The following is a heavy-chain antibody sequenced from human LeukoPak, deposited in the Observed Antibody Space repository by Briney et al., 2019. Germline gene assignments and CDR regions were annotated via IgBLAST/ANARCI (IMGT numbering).Heavy chain of an antibody. V-gene: IGHV3-64*01. Sequence: GVLRLSCAASGFTFSAYAMHWVRQAPGKGLEYVSGISSNGGSTYYANSVKGRFTMSRDNSKNTLYLQMGSLRAEDMAVYYCARWGSVGLDYWGQGTLVTVSS. CDR3: ARWGSVGLDY. CDR2: ISSNGGST. CDR1: GFTFSAYA. D-gene: IGHD2-15*01. J-gene: IGHJ4*02.